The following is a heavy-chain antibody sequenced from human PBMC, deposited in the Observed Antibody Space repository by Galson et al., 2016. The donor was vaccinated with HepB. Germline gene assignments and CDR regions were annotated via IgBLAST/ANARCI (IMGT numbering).Heavy chain of an antibody. D-gene: IGHD2-21*01. CDR3: ARERASGVQGPYYFDF. CDR2: IYYNGAT. CDR1: GDSASSGTDF. Sequence: TLSLTCNVSGDSASSGTDFWTWIRQHPGKGLEWIGHIYYNGATYYNPSLKSRVSMSLDASKNQFSLNLNSVTAADTAVYYCARERASGVQGPYYFDFWGQGPLVTVSS. J-gene: IGHJ4*02. V-gene: IGHV4-31*03.